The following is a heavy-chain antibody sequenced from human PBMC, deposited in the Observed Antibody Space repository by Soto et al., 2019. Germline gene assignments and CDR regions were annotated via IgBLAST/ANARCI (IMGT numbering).Heavy chain of an antibody. D-gene: IGHD1-26*01. CDR1: GFTFSYYW. CDR2: THSDGSST. J-gene: IGHJ3*01. CDR3: ARGDRGAFDL. Sequence: PGGSLRLSCAASGFTFSYYWMHWVRQAPGKGLVWVSRTHSDGSSTTYADFVKGRFIISRDNARNTVDLQMNSVRVEDTAVYYCARGDRGAFDLWDQGTVVTVSS. V-gene: IGHV3-74*01.